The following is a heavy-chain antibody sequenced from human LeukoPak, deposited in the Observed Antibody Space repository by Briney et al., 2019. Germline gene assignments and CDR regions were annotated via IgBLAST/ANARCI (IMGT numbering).Heavy chain of an antibody. CDR2: IYHSGST. CDR1: GGSISSGDYY. CDR3: ASRIAAAGYWYFDL. V-gene: IGHV4-39*07. D-gene: IGHD6-13*01. J-gene: IGHJ2*01. Sequence: KPSETLSLTCTVSGGSISSGDYYWSWIRQPPGKGLEWIGSIYHSGSTYYNPSLKSRVTISVDTSKNQFSLKLSSVTAADTAVYYCASRIAAAGYWYFDLWGRGTLVTVSS.